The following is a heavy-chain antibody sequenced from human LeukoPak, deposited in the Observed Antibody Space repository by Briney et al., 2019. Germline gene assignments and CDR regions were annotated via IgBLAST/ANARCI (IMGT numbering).Heavy chain of an antibody. CDR3: TTVGDYYGSVGY. CDR1: GFSFSNAW. CDR2: IKRKSDGGTT. V-gene: IGHV3-15*07. D-gene: IGHD3-10*01. J-gene: IGHJ4*02. Sequence: PGGSLRLSCAASGFSFSNAWMNWVRQAPGKGLEWVGRIKRKSDGGTTDNAAPVKGRFTISRDDSKSTLYLQMNSLKTEDTAVYYCTTVGDYYGSVGYWGQGTLVTVSS.